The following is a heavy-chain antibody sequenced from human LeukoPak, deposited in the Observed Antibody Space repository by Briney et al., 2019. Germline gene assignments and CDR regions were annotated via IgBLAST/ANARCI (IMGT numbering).Heavy chain of an antibody. CDR1: GGSISSSSYY. V-gene: IGHV4-39*07. D-gene: IGHD3-22*01. CDR2: IYYSGST. Sequence: PSETLSLTCTVSGGSISSSSYYWGWIRQPPGKGLEWIGSIYYSGSTYYNPSLKSRVTISVDTSKNQFSLKLTSVTAADTAVYYCARVSYYGSAGYSKYYFDKWGQGTLVTVSS. CDR3: ARVSYYGSAGYSKYYFDK. J-gene: IGHJ4*02.